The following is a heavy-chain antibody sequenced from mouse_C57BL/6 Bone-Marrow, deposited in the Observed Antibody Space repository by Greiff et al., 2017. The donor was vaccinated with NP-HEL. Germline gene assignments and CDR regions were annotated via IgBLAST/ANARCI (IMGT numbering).Heavy chain of an antibody. Sequence: VKLMESGPGLVAPSQSLSITCTVSGFSLPRYAISWVRQPPGKGLEWLGVIWTGGGTNYNSALKSRLSISKDNSKSQVFLKMNRLQTDDTARYYCARCYYYGSSYYAMDYWGQGTSVTVSS. CDR3: ARCYYYGSSYYAMDY. V-gene: IGHV2-9-1*01. CDR2: IWTGGGT. CDR1: GFSLPRYA. J-gene: IGHJ4*01. D-gene: IGHD1-1*01.